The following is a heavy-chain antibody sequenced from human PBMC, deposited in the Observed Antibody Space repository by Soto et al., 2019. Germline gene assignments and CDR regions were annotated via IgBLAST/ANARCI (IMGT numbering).Heavy chain of an antibody. CDR2: IIPIFGTA. V-gene: IGHV1-69*01. CDR3: ARPRVYYYDSSGPFDY. Sequence: QVPLVQSGAEVKKPGSSVKVSCKASGGTFSSYAISWVRQAPGQGLEWMGGIIPIFGTANYAQKFQGRVTITADESTSTAYMELSSLRSEDTAVYYCARPRVYYYDSSGPFDYWGQGTLVTVSS. CDR1: GGTFSSYA. J-gene: IGHJ4*02. D-gene: IGHD3-22*01.